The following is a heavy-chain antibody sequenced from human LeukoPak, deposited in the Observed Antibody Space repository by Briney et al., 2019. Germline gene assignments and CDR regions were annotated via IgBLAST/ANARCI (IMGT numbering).Heavy chain of an antibody. CDR2: IYYSGST. CDR3: ARVKGSITMIVVVTTNGAFDI. Sequence: SETLSLTCTVSGGSISSYYWSWIRQPPGKGLEWIGYIYYSGSTNYNPSLKSRVTISVDTSKNQFSLKLSSVTAADTAVYYCARVKGSITMIVVVTTNGAFDIWGQGTMVTVSS. V-gene: IGHV4-59*08. J-gene: IGHJ3*02. D-gene: IGHD3-22*01. CDR1: GGSISSYY.